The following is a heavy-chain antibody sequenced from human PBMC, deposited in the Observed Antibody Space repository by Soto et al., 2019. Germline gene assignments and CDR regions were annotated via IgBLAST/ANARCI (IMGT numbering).Heavy chain of an antibody. J-gene: IGHJ6*03. Sequence: SETLSLTCTVSGGSISSYYWSWIRQPPGKGLGWSGYIYYSGSTNYNPSLKSRVTISVDTSKNQFSLKLSSVTAADTAVYYCARHGPIFGVVITTYYYYMDVWGKGTTVTVSS. V-gene: IGHV4-59*08. CDR1: GGSISSYY. D-gene: IGHD3-3*01. CDR2: IYYSGST. CDR3: ARHGPIFGVVITTYYYYMDV.